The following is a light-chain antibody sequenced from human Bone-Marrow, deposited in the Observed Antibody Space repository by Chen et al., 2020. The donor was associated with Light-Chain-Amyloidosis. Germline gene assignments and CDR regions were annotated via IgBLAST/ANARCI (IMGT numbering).Light chain of an antibody. J-gene: IGLJ3*02. CDR3: QVWDRSSDRPV. CDR2: DDS. CDR1: NIGSTS. Sequence: SYVLTQPSSVSVAPGQTATIACGGNNIGSTSVHWYQQTPGQAPLLVVYDDSDRPSGIHERLSGSNSGNTATLTISRVEGGDEADYYCQVWDRSSDRPVFGGGTKLTVL. V-gene: IGLV3-21*02.